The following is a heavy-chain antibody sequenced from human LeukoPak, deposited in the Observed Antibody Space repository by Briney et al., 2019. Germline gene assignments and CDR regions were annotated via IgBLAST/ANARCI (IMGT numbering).Heavy chain of an antibody. J-gene: IGHJ4*02. V-gene: IGHV3-74*01. Sequence: GGSRRLSCAASGFTLSSYWMHWVRQAPGKGLVWVSRINSDGRDTIYGESVKGRFTISRDNAKNTLYLQMDSLRAEDTAVYYYARDLNLSVSTDYWGQGAPVTVSS. CDR2: INSDGRDT. CDR1: GFTLSSYW. CDR3: ARDLNLSVSTDY.